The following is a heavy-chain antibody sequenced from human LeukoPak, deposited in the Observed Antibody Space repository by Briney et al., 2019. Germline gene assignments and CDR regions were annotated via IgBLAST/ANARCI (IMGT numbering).Heavy chain of an antibody. CDR3: AADLFIGSYDFSSGSSGAFNI. D-gene: IGHD3-3*01. CDR2: FDSEKGET. J-gene: IGHJ3*02. CDR1: GYNLSELS. Sequence: ASVKVSCKVSGYNLSELSIHWVRQTPGKGLEWMGGFDSEKGETVYARKFQGRVTMTEDTSTDTAYMELRSLRSEDTAVYYCAADLFIGSYDFSSGSSGAFNIWGQGIMVSVSS. V-gene: IGHV1-24*01.